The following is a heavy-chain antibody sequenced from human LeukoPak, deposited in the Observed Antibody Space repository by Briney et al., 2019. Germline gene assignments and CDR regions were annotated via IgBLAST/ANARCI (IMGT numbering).Heavy chain of an antibody. Sequence: PSETLSLTCTVSGGSISSISNYWGWIRQPPGKGLEWIGSIYYTGSTYNNPSLKSRVTLSIDTSKNQFSLKLSSVTAADTAVYYCASHAPMVRGVTASDYWGQGTLVTVSS. D-gene: IGHD3-10*01. V-gene: IGHV4-39*07. CDR1: GGSISSISNY. CDR3: ASHAPMVRGVTASDY. J-gene: IGHJ4*02. CDR2: IYYTGST.